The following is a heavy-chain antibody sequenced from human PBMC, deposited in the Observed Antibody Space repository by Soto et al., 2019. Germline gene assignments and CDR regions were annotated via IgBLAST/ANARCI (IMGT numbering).Heavy chain of an antibody. CDR3: ARALGPNWFDP. CDR2: INSDGSST. V-gene: IGHV3-74*01. J-gene: IGHJ5*02. CDR1: GFTFSSYW. D-gene: IGHD3-16*02. Sequence: GGSLRLSGAASGFTFSSYWMHWVRQAPGKGLVGVSRINSDGSSTSYADSVKGRFTISRDNAKNTLYLQMNGLRAEVKGVYYCARALGPNWFDPWGQGTLVNVSS.